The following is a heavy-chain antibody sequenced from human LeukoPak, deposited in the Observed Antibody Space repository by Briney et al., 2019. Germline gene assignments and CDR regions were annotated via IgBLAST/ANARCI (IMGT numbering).Heavy chain of an antibody. J-gene: IGHJ4*02. D-gene: IGHD3-10*01. CDR1: GGSFSGYY. CDR2: TNHSGST. Sequence: SETLSLTCAVYGGSFSGYYWSWIRQPPGKGLEWIGETNHSGSTNYNPSLKSRVTISVDTSKNQFSLKLSSVTAADTAVYYCARLYYYGSGSSYFDYWGQGTLVTVSS. V-gene: IGHV4-34*01. CDR3: ARLYYYGSGSSYFDY.